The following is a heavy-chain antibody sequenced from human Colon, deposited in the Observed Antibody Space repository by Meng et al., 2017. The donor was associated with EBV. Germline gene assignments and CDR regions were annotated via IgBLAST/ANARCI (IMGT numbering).Heavy chain of an antibody. J-gene: IGHJ4*02. D-gene: IGHD3-9*01. CDR2: IYSDDTT. Sequence: EVQLVESGXGLIQPGGSLRLSCAASGFAVSSNYMTWVRQAPGKGLEWVSLIYSDDTTFYADSVKGRFTISRVNSKNTLYLQMNSLRAEDTAVYYCATMGSGFLTGYWTYFDDWGQGTLVTVSS. CDR1: GFAVSSNY. V-gene: IGHV3-53*01. CDR3: ATMGSGFLTGYWTYFDD.